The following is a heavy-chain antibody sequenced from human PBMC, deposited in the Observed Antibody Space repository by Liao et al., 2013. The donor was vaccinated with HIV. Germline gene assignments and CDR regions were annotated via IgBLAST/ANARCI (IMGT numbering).Heavy chain of an antibody. Sequence: QVQLQESGPGLVKPSQTLSLTCTVSGGSISSGSYYWSWIRQPAGKGLEWIGRIYTSGSTNYNPSLKSRVTTSVDTSKNQFSLKLSSVTAADTAVYYCARTSGKTPGFDYWGQGTLVTVSS. V-gene: IGHV4-61*02. CDR3: ARTSGKTPGFDY. J-gene: IGHJ4*02. CDR2: IYTSGST. CDR1: GGSISSGSYY. D-gene: IGHD5-12*01.